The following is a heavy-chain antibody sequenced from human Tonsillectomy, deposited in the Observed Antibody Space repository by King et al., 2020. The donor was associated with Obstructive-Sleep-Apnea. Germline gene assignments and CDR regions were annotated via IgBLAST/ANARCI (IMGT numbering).Heavy chain of an antibody. CDR3: ARIGYCSSTSCLNYDY. CDR1: GFSLSNSGMA. Sequence: TLKESGPVLLKPTETLTLTCTVSGFSLSNSGMAVSWLRQPPGKALEWLAHILSNDEKSYSTSLKSRLTISKDTSKSQVVLIMTNMDPVDTATYYCARIGYCSSTSCLNYDYWGQGTLVTVSS. J-gene: IGHJ4*02. CDR2: ILSNDEK. D-gene: IGHD2-2*01. V-gene: IGHV2-26*01.